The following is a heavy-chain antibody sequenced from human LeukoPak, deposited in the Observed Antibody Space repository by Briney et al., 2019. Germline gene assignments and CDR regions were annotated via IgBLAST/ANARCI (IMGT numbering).Heavy chain of an antibody. CDR2: ISGSGGST. Sequence: GGSLRLSCAASGFTFSSYAMSWVRQAPGKGLEWVSAISGSGGSTYYADSVKGRFTISRDNSKNTLYLQMNSLRAEDTAVYYCAKVTGYSSSLYYFDYWGQGTLVTVSS. D-gene: IGHD6-6*01. J-gene: IGHJ4*02. CDR1: GFTFSSYA. CDR3: AKVTGYSSSLYYFDY. V-gene: IGHV3-23*01.